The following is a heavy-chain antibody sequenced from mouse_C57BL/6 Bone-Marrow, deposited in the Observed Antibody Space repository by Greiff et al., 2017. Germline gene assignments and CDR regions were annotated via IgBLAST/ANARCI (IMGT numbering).Heavy chain of an antibody. CDR1: GYAFSSYW. Sequence: QVQLQQPGAELVKPGASVKISCKASGYAFSSYWMNWVKQRPGQGLEWMGQIYPGDGYTNYNDKFKGKATLTVDKSSSTDYMQLSSLTSEDSAVYYCAREGFESKNGNDMDYWGQGTTVTVAS. D-gene: IGHD3-3*01. CDR3: AREGFESKNGNDMDY. CDR2: IYPGDGYT. V-gene: IGHV1-80*01. J-gene: IGHJ4*01.